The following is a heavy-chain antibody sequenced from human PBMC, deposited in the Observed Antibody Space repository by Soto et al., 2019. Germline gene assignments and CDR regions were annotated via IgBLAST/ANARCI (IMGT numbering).Heavy chain of an antibody. CDR3: ALGEWELLGGAFDI. D-gene: IGHD1-26*01. Sequence: ASVKVSCTTSGYTFTGYYMHWVRQAPGQGLEWMGWINPNSGGTNYAQKFQGRVTMTRDTSISTAYMELSRLRSDDTAVYYCALGEWELLGGAFDIWGQGTMVTVSS. CDR1: GYTFTGYY. J-gene: IGHJ3*02. CDR2: INPNSGGT. V-gene: IGHV1-2*02.